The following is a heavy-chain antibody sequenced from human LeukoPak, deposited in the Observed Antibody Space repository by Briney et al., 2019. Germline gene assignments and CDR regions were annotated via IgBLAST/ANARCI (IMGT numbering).Heavy chain of an antibody. CDR1: GFTFSSYS. V-gene: IGHV3-23*01. CDR3: ARSGSYGSGSYDLLSS. CDR2: ISGSGGST. J-gene: IGHJ5*02. D-gene: IGHD3-10*01. Sequence: GGSLRLSCAASGFTFSSYSMNWVRQAPGKGLEWVSAISGSGGSTYYADSVKGRFTISRDNSKNTLYLQMNSLRAEDTAVYYCARSGSYGSGSYDLLSSWGQGTLVTVSS.